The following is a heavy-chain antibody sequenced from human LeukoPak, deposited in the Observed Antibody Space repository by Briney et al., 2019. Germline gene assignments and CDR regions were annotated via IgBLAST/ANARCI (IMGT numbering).Heavy chain of an antibody. CDR3: AREGITIFGAPGGMDV. Sequence: GASVKVSCKASGGTFSSYAISWVRQAPGQGLEWMGRIIPILGIANYAQKFQGRVTITADKSTSTAYMELSSLRSEDTAVYYCAREGITIFGAPGGMDVWGQGTTVTVSS. J-gene: IGHJ6*02. CDR1: GGTFSSYA. V-gene: IGHV1-69*04. D-gene: IGHD3-3*01. CDR2: IIPILGIA.